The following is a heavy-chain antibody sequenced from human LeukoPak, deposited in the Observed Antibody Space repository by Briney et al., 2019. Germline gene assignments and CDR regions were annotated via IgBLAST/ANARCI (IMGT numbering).Heavy chain of an antibody. D-gene: IGHD2-15*01. CDR2: ITSDGSGT. Sequence: PGGSLRLSCVASGFTLSNYWMHWVRQVPGKGLVWVSHITSDGSGTTYADSVKGRFTISTDIPKNTLYLQMNSLRAEDTAVYYCARDGILGSHDYWGQGTLVTVYS. V-gene: IGHV3-74*01. CDR1: GFTLSNYW. J-gene: IGHJ4*02. CDR3: ARDGILGSHDY.